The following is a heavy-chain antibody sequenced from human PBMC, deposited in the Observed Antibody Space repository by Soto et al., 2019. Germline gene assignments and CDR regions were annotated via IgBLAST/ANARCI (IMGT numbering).Heavy chain of an antibody. CDR2: FNPIFETA. CDR1: GGTFSSYA. J-gene: IGHJ6*02. CDR3: TRGITLIRGVIPPGYYYGMDV. D-gene: IGHD3-10*01. Sequence: QVQLVQSGAEVKKPGSSVKVSCKASGGTFSSYAISWVRQAPGQGLEWMGGFNPIFETANYAQKFQGRVTISADASTKTAYMELSSVRSEDTAVYYCTRGITLIRGVIPPGYYYGMDVWGQGTTVAVSS. V-gene: IGHV1-69*01.